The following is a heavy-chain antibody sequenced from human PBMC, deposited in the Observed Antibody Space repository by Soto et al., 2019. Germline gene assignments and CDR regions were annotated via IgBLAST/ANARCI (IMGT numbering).Heavy chain of an antibody. CDR1: GFIFTNYA. V-gene: IGHV3-23*01. CDR2: IGGRGNSA. J-gene: IGHJ3*01. CDR3: VREGRGSFDF. Sequence: GFLSVSCAPSGFIFTNYAMNWVRQAPGKGLEWVSVIGGRGNSAYYADSVQGRFTISRDNSKNTLSLQMSSLTADDTAIYYCVREGRGSFDFWGRGTMVTVPS. D-gene: IGHD5-12*01.